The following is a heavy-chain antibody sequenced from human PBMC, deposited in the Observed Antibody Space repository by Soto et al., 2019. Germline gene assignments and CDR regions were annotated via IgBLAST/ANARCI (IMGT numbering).Heavy chain of an antibody. Sequence: PSETLSLTCAVSGGSISSLYWWSWVRQPPGKGLEWIGEVHHSGSTNYNPSLKSRVTISVDKSKNQFSLKLNSVTAADTAMYYCARRDYYDSTGYYTYWGQGALVT. CDR1: GGSISSLYW. CDR2: VHHSGST. J-gene: IGHJ4*02. D-gene: IGHD3-22*01. CDR3: ARRDYYDSTGYYTY. V-gene: IGHV4-4*02.